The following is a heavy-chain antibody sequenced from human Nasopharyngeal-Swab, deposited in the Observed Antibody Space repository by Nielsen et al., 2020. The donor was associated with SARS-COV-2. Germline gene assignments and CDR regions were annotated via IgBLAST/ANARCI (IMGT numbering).Heavy chain of an antibody. D-gene: IGHD6-19*01. J-gene: IGHJ4*02. CDR3: AKVPSGWYSALWY. CDR2: ISYDGSNK. V-gene: IGHV3-30-3*01. Sequence: GKSLNIPCAASGFTFSSYAMHWVRQAPGKGLEWVAVISYDGSNKYYADSVKGRFTISRDNSKNTLYLQMNSLRAEDTAVYYCAKVPSGWYSALWYWGQGTLVTASS. CDR1: GFTFSSYA.